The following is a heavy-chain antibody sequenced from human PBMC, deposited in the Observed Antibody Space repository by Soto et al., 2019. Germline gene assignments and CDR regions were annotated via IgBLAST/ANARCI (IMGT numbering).Heavy chain of an antibody. CDR3: ARGRQGYYYDSSGSWFDP. V-gene: IGHV5-10-1*01. CDR2: IDPSDSYT. CDR1: GYSFTSYW. D-gene: IGHD3-22*01. J-gene: IGHJ5*02. Sequence: GESLKISCKGSGYSFTSYWISWVRQMPGKGLEWMGRIDPSDSYTNYSPSFQGHVTISADKSISTAYLQWSSLKASDTAMYYCARGRQGYYYDSSGSWFDPWGQGTLVTVSS.